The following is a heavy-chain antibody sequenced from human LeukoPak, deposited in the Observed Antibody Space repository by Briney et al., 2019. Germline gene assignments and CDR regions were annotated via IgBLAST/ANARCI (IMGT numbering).Heavy chain of an antibody. CDR3: ARGLLGYCSSTSCPSAFDI. CDR2: IIPIFGTA. CDR1: GYTLTELS. J-gene: IGHJ3*02. D-gene: IGHD2-2*01. V-gene: IGHV1-69*05. Sequence: SVKVSCKVSGYTLTELSMHWVRQAPGKGLEWMGGIIPIFGTANYAQKFQGRVTITTDESTSTAYMELSSLRSEDTAVYYCARGLLGYCSSTSCPSAFDIWGQGTMVTVSS.